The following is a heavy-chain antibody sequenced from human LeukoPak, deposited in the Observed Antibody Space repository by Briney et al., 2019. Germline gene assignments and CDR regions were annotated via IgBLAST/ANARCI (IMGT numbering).Heavy chain of an antibody. CDR1: GYTFTGYY. Sequence: APVKVSCKASGYTFTGYYMHWVRQAPGQGLEWMGWINPNSGGTNYAQKFQGRVTMTRDTSISTAYMELSRLRSDDTAVYYCARDLSYSGSYSGWFDPWGQGTLVTVSS. D-gene: IGHD1-26*01. CDR2: INPNSGGT. V-gene: IGHV1-2*02. J-gene: IGHJ5*02. CDR3: ARDLSYSGSYSGWFDP.